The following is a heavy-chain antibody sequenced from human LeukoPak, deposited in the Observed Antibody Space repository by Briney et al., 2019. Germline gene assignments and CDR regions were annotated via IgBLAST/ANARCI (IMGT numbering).Heavy chain of an antibody. J-gene: IGHJ4*02. CDR3: ATSVRYFDWSTRPDY. D-gene: IGHD3-9*01. CDR2: INPNDGYT. Sequence: ASVKVSCKASGYTFTSYYIHWVRQAPGQGLEWMGMINPNDGYTTYAQKFQGRVTMTEDTSTDTAYVELSSLRSEDTAVYYCATSVRYFDWSTRPDYWGQGTLVTVSS. V-gene: IGHV1-46*01. CDR1: GYTFTSYY.